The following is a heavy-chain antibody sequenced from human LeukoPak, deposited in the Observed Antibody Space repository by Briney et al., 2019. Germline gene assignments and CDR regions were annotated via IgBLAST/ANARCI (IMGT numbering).Heavy chain of an antibody. CDR1: GFTFSSYG. CDR3: AKDPRSFGETPLTYKPKTENDY. V-gene: IGHV3-30*18. J-gene: IGHJ4*02. Sequence: GRSLRLSCAASGFTFSSYGMHWVRQAPGKGLEWVAVISYDGSNKYYADSVKGRFTISRDNSKDTLYLQMNSLRAEDTAVYYCAKDPRSFGETPLTYKPKTENDYWGQGTLVTVSS. CDR2: ISYDGSNK. D-gene: IGHD3-10*01.